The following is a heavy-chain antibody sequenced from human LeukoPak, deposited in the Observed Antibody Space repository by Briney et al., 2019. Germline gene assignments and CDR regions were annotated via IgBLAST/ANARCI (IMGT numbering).Heavy chain of an antibody. Sequence: PSETLSLTCTVSGGSISSYYWSWIRQPPGKGLEWIGEINHSGSTNYNPSLKSRVTISVDTSKNQFSLKLSSVTAADTAVYYCARGSLSQYSSGWYSRFDPWGQGTLVTVSS. D-gene: IGHD6-19*01. CDR1: GGSISSYY. CDR3: ARGSLSQYSSGWYSRFDP. CDR2: INHSGST. V-gene: IGHV4-34*01. J-gene: IGHJ5*02.